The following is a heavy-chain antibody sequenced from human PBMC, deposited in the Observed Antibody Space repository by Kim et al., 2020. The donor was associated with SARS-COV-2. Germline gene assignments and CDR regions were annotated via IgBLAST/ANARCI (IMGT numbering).Heavy chain of an antibody. CDR2: IIPIFGTA. CDR1: GGTFSSYA. Sequence: SVKVSCKASGGTFSSYAISWVRQAPGQGLEWMGGIIPIFGTANYAQKFQGRVTITADESTSTAYMELSSLRSVDTAVYYCASVDHYGSSGYYEDYWGQGTLVTVSS. D-gene: IGHD3-22*01. CDR3: ASVDHYGSSGYYEDY. V-gene: IGHV1-69*13. J-gene: IGHJ4*02.